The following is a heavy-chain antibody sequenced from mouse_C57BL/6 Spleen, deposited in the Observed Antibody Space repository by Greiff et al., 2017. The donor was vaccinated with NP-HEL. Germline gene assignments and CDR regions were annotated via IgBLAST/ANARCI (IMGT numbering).Heavy chain of an antibody. D-gene: IGHD1-1*01. CDR1: GYTFTGYW. CDR3: ARVALYYYGSSYYAMDY. V-gene: IGHV1-9*01. J-gene: IGHJ4*01. CDR2: ILPGSGST. Sequence: VKLMESGAELMKPGASVKLSCKATGYTFTGYWIEWVKQRPGHGLEWIGEILPGSGSTNYNEKFKGKATFTADTSSNTAYMQLSSLTTEDSAIYYCARVALYYYGSSYYAMDYWGQGTSVTVSS.